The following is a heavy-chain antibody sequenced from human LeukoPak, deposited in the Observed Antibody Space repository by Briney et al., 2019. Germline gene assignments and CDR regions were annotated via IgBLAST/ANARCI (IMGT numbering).Heavy chain of an antibody. D-gene: IGHD3-22*01. Sequence: GGSLRLSCAASGFTFSSYGMHWVRQAPGKGLEWVAFIRYDGSNKYYADSVKGRFTISRDNSKNTLYLQMNSLRAEDTAVYYCAKEPPGYYYDSSGYGLGILDYWGQGTLVTVSS. CDR2: IRYDGSNK. J-gene: IGHJ4*02. V-gene: IGHV3-30*02. CDR3: AKEPPGYYYDSSGYGLGILDY. CDR1: GFTFSSYG.